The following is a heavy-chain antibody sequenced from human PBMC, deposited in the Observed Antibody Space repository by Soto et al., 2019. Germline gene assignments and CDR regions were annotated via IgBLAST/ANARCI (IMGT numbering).Heavy chain of an antibody. D-gene: IGHD6-6*01. Sequence: QVHLVQSGAEVKKPGASVKVSCQGSGYAFTTYGITWVRQAPGQGLEWMGWISAHNGNTNYAQKLQGRVTVTRDTSTSTAYMELRSLRDDDTAVYYCERGRDGDYWGQGALVTVSS. CDR2: ISAHNGNT. CDR3: ERGRDGDY. V-gene: IGHV1-18*01. J-gene: IGHJ4*02. CDR1: GYAFTTYG.